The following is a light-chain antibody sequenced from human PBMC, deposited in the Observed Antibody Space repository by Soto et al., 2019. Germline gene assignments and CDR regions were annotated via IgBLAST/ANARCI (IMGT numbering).Light chain of an antibody. CDR3: QQRADWPAT. CDR2: DAS. V-gene: IGKV3D-20*02. Sequence: EIVLTQSPGTLSLSPGERATLSCMASQSVGSSYLAWYQQKPGQAPRLLIFDASNRATGIPARFSGSGSGTDFTLTISSLEPEDFAVYYCQQRADWPATFGPGTKVDIK. J-gene: IGKJ3*01. CDR1: QSVGSSY.